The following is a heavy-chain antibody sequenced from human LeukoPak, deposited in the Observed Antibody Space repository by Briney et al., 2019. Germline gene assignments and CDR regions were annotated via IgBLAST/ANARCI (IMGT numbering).Heavy chain of an antibody. CDR1: GFTFDDYA. J-gene: IGHJ4*02. D-gene: IGHD5-18*01. V-gene: IGHV3-9*01. CDR3: ARAGDVDTAMVIDY. CDR2: ISWNSGSI. Sequence: GGSLRLSCAASGFTFDDYAMHWVRQAPGKGLEWVSGISWNSGSIGYADSVKGRFTISRDNAKNSLYLQMNSLRAEDTAVYYCARAGDVDTAMVIDYWGQGTLVTVSS.